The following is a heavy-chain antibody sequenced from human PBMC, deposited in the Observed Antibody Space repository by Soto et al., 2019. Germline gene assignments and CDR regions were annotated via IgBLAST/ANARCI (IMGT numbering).Heavy chain of an antibody. D-gene: IGHD3-10*01. V-gene: IGHV1-18*01. CDR1: GYTFTSYG. CDR2: ISAYNGNT. J-gene: IGHJ4*02. Sequence: ASVKVSCKASGYTFTSYGISRVRQAPGQGLEWMGWISAYNGNTNYAQKLQGRVTMTTDTSTSTAYMELRSLRSDDTAVYYCARVRPRLLWFGELSGYDYWGQGTLVTVSS. CDR3: ARVRPRLLWFGELSGYDY.